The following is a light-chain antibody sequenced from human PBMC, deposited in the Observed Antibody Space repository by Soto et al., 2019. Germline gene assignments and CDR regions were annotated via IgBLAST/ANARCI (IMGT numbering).Light chain of an antibody. Sequence: EIVMTQSPATLSVSPGERATLSCRASQSVRGNLAWYQQRPDQSPRLLIYGTSSRATGIPARFSGSGSGTEFTLSISSLQSEDFAVYYCQQYNNWPSLTFGGGTKVDIK. CDR1: QSVRGN. V-gene: IGKV3-15*01. J-gene: IGKJ4*01. CDR3: QQYNNWPSLT. CDR2: GTS.